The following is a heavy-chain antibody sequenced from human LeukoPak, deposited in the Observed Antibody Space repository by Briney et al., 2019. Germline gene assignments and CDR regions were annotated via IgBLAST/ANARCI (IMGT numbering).Heavy chain of an antibody. Sequence: GGSLRLSCAASGFTFSSYSMNWVRQAPGKGLEWVSFISSSSYIYYADSVKGRFTISRDNAKNSLYLQMNSLRAEDTAVYYCARVAQWNFDYWGQGTLVTVSS. J-gene: IGHJ4*02. CDR3: ARVAQWNFDY. D-gene: IGHD6-19*01. CDR2: ISSSSYI. V-gene: IGHV3-21*01. CDR1: GFTFSSYS.